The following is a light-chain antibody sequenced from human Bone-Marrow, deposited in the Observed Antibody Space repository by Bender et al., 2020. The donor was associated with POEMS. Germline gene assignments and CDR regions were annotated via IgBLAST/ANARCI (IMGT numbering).Light chain of an antibody. CDR1: SSNIGTNP. CDR2: ANT. Sequence: QSVLTQPPSASGTPGQRVTISCSGSSSNIGTNPVNWYQQLPGTAPKLLIYANTKRPAGVPDRFSGSKSGTSASLAITGLQAADEADYYCAAWEDSLNGWVFGGGTKLTVL. V-gene: IGLV1-44*01. CDR3: AAWEDSLNGWV. J-gene: IGLJ3*02.